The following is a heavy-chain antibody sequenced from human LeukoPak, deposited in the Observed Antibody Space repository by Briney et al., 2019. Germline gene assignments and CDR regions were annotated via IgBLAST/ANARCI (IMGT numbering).Heavy chain of an antibody. V-gene: IGHV4-59*12. CDR3: ARGGGSYHPDWFDP. J-gene: IGHJ5*02. CDR2: IYYSGST. CDR1: GGSISSYY. Sequence: SSETLSLTCTVPGGSISSYYWSWIRQPPGKGLEWLGYIYYSGSTNYNPSLKSRVTISVDTSKNQFSLKLSSVTAADTAVYYCARGGGSYHPDWFDPWGQGTLVTVSS. D-gene: IGHD1-26*01.